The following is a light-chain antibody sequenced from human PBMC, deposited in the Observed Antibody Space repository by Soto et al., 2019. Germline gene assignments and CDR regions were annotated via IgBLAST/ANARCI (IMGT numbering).Light chain of an antibody. J-gene: IGKJ2*01. CDR2: HAS. V-gene: IGKV3-11*01. CDR1: QSVSTY. Sequence: EIVLTQSPATLSLSPGERATLSCRASQSVSTYVAWYQQKPGQAPRLVLYHASNRATGIPARFRGSGSESDFTLSISSLVPEDFAVYYGQQRDNRPYTFGQGTRLEI. CDR3: QQRDNRPYT.